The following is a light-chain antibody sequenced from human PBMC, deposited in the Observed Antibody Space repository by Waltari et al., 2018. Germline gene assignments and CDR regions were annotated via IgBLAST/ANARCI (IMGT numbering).Light chain of an antibody. V-gene: IGLV1-44*01. Sequence: QSVLTQPPSASETSGQRVTISCSGSSSNIGSKTVKWYQQLPGTAPKLLIYSNDKRPSGVPERFSGSKSGTSASLAISGLQSEDEAEYYCAAWDDSLNAVVFGGGTKVTVL. CDR2: SND. CDR1: SSNIGSKT. J-gene: IGLJ2*01. CDR3: AAWDDSLNAVV.